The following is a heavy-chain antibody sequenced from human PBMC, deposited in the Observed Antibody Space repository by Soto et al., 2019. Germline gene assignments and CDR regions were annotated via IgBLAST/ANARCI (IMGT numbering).Heavy chain of an antibody. V-gene: IGHV1-2*02. D-gene: IGHD2-15*01. CDR2: INPTTGRT. CDR3: ARAEGNNIGCSDFFDY. Sequence: ASVKVSCKASGYTFNVNYVHWIRQVPGQGLEWMAWINPTTGRTNYAQSFRGRVTLTWDTSISTAYMELSSLRSDDTAIYYCARAEGNNIGCSDFFDYCGQGRLVTVSS. J-gene: IGHJ4*02. CDR1: GYTFNVNY.